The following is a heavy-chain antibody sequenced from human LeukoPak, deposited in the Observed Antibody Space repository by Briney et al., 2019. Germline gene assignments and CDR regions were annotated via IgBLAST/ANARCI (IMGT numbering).Heavy chain of an antibody. CDR3: ARDSSDVLTGYYHF. J-gene: IGHJ4*02. CDR2: INPNSGRT. V-gene: IGHV1-2*02. CDR1: GYSFNDYY. D-gene: IGHD3-9*01. Sequence: ASVKVSCKTSGYSFNDYYLHWVRQAPGQGLEWMGWINPNSGRTNSAPKFQGRVTLTTDTSNTTAYMELTSLISGDTALYYCARDSSDVLTGYYHFWGQGTLVTVSS.